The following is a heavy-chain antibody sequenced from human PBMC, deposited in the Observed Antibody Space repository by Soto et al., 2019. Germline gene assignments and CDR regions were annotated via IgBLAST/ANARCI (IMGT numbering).Heavy chain of an antibody. CDR1: GFTFDDYA. V-gene: IGHV3-9*01. CDR3: AASRAYDSSDYSGFHYGMDL. CDR2: LSWNGVTI. D-gene: IGHD3-22*01. Sequence: EVQLVESGGDLVQPGRSLRLSCAASGFTFDDYAMHWVRQVPGKGLQWVSGLSWNGVTIGYAASVKGRFTISRDNAKKSLYLQMNGLRPDDTALYYCAASRAYDSSDYSGFHYGMDLWGLVTTVAVSS. J-gene: IGHJ6*02.